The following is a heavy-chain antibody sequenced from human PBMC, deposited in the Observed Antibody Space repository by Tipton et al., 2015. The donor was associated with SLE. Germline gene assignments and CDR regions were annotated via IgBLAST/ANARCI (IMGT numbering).Heavy chain of an antibody. V-gene: IGHV4-59*12. CDR2: IYYGGST. Sequence: TLSLTCTVSGGSISSYYWSWIRQPPGKGLEWIGYIYYGGSTNYNPSLKSRVTISVDTSKNQFSLNLSSVTAADTAVYYCARAATAISPFDYWGQGTLVTVSS. D-gene: IGHD2-2*02. CDR1: GGSISSYY. CDR3: ARAATAISPFDY. J-gene: IGHJ4*02.